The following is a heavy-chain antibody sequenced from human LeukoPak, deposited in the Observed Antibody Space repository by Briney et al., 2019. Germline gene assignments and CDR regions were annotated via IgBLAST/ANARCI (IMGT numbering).Heavy chain of an antibody. CDR2: INHSGST. CDR3: AGGITGTTFRWFDP. D-gene: IGHD1-7*01. J-gene: IGHJ5*02. Sequence: SETLSLTCAVYGGSFSGYYWSWIRQPPGKGLEWIGEINHSGSTNYNPSLKSRVTISVDTSKNQFSLKLSSVTAADTAVYYCAGGITGTTFRWFDPWGQGTLVTVSS. V-gene: IGHV4-34*01. CDR1: GGSFSGYY.